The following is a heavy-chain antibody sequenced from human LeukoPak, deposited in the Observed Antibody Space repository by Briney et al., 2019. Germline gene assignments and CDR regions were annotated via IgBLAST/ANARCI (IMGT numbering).Heavy chain of an antibody. CDR2: INHSGST. J-gene: IGHJ3*02. Sequence: PSETLSLTCTVSGGSMISSSYYWGWLRQPPGKGLEWIGEINHSGSTNYNPSLKSRVTTSVDTSKNQFSLKLSSVTAADTAVYYCARGRRGYCSSTSCYWFSAFDIWGQGTMVTVSS. CDR3: ARGRRGYCSSTSCYWFSAFDI. CDR1: GGSMISSSYY. D-gene: IGHD2-2*01. V-gene: IGHV4-39*07.